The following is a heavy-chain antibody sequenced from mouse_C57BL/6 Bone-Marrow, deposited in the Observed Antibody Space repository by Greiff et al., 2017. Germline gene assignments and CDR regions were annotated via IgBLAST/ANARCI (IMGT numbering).Heavy chain of an antibody. CDR3: ARWDDYDWFAY. D-gene: IGHD2-4*01. V-gene: IGHV1-4*01. CDR1: GYTFTSYT. Sequence: VQLQQSGAELARPGASVKMSCKASGYTFTSYTMHWVKQRPGQGLEWIGYINPSSGYTKYNQKFKDKATLTADKSSSTAYMQLSSLTSEDAAVYYCARWDDYDWFAYWGQGTLVTVSA. CDR2: INPSSGYT. J-gene: IGHJ3*01.